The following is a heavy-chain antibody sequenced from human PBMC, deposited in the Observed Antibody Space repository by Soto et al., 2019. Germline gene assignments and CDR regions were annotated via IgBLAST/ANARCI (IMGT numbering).Heavy chain of an antibody. CDR1: GFTFSRHA. V-gene: IGHV3-30*04. CDR3: ARTRNGGVADSFDS. D-gene: IGHD3-3*01. Sequence: GGSLRLSCAASGFTFSRHAIHWVRLTPGRGLEWVLAISRDGSYIYYTDSVKGRFTVSRDNSKNTVFVQMNRLIPDDTALYFCARTRNGGVADSFDSWGQGARVTVSS. CDR2: ISRDGSYI. J-gene: IGHJ5*01.